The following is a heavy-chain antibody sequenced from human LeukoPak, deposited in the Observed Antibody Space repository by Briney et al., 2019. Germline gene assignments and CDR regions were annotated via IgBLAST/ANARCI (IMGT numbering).Heavy chain of an antibody. CDR1: GGSISSHY. Sequence: SETLSLTCTVSGGSISSHYWSWIRQPPGKGLEWIGYIYYSGSTSYNPSLKSRVTISVDTSKNQFSLKLSSVTAADTAVYYCARTDRYYYYYMDVWGKGTTVTVSS. V-gene: IGHV4-59*11. CDR2: IYYSGST. J-gene: IGHJ6*03. CDR3: ARTDRYYYYYMDV.